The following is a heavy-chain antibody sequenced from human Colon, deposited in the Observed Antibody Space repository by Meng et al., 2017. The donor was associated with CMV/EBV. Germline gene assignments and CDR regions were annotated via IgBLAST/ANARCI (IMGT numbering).Heavy chain of an antibody. CDR3: ARDGVRVYTDDPSFPDF. CDR1: GFNLNDYY. J-gene: IGHJ4*02. V-gene: IGHV1-2*02. CDR2: INPNNGYT. D-gene: IGHD2-8*01. Sequence: VPVVQSGAEGMKPWASVKVSCKASGFNLNDYYMHWVRQAPGQGPEWMGWINPNNGYTHYAQKFQGRVTMTSDTSITTVYMEVSRLGSDDTAIYYCARDGVRVYTDDPSFPDFWGQGTLVTVSS.